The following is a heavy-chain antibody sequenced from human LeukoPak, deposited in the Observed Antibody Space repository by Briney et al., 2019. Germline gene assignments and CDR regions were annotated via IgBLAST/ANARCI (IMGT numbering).Heavy chain of an antibody. CDR3: ATNEEYCGGDCLR. Sequence: PSETLSLTCAVYGGSFSGYYWSWIRQPPGKGLEWIGEINHSGSTNYNPSLKSRVTISVDTSKNQFSLKLSSVTAADTAVYYCATNEEYCGGDCLRWGQGTLVTVSS. CDR1: GGSFSGYY. V-gene: IGHV4-34*01. J-gene: IGHJ4*02. CDR2: INHSGST. D-gene: IGHD2-21*02.